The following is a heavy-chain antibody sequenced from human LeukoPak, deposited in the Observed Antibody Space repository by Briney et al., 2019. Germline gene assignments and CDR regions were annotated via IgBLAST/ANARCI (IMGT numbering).Heavy chain of an antibody. V-gene: IGHV3-7*05. Sequence: PGGSLRLPCAASGFTFSNYWMTWVRQAPGKGLEWVANIKEDGSEKYYVDSVKGRFTISRDNAKNSLYLQMNSLRAEDTAVYYCARGVGWFDPWGQGTLVTVSS. CDR2: IKEDGSEK. CDR3: ARGVGWFDP. D-gene: IGHD2-2*01. J-gene: IGHJ5*02. CDR1: GFTFSNYW.